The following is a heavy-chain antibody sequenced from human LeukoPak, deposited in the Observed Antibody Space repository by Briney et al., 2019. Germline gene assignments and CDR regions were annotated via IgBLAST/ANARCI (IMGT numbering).Heavy chain of an antibody. Sequence: PGGSLRLSCTASGFTFGDYAMSWVRQAPGNGLEWVGFIRSKAYGGTTEYAASVKGRFTISRDDSKSIAYLQMNSLKTEDTAVYYCTRVSVMSGYDLGSFDYWGQGTLVTVSS. V-gene: IGHV3-49*04. CDR3: TRVSVMSGYDLGSFDY. D-gene: IGHD5-12*01. CDR1: GFTFGDYA. J-gene: IGHJ4*02. CDR2: IRSKAYGGTT.